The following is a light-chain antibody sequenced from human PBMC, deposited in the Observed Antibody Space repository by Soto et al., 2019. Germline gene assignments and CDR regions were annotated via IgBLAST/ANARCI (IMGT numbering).Light chain of an antibody. CDR2: AAS. CDR1: QGISSY. CDR3: QKYNSAPWT. J-gene: IGKJ1*01. Sequence: DIQMTQSPSSLSASVGDRVTITCRASQGISSYLAWYQQKPGEVPNLLIYAASTLQSGVPSRFSGSGAGTDFTLTIISLQPEDVATYYCQKYNSAPWTFGQGTKVEIK. V-gene: IGKV1-27*01.